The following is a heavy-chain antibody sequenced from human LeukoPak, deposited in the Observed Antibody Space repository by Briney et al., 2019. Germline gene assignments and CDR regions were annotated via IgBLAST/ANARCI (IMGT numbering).Heavy chain of an antibody. V-gene: IGHV4-59*08. J-gene: IGHJ6*03. D-gene: IGHD3-10*02. CDR1: GGSISSNY. Sequence: PSETLSLTCTVSGGSISSNYWSWIRQPPGKGLEWIGYVFYSENSNYNPSLKSRVTISIDTSKNQFSLNLSSVTAADTAVYYCARRXYGAYYYMDVWGKGTTVTVSS. CDR3: ARRXYGAYYYMDV. CDR2: VFYSENS.